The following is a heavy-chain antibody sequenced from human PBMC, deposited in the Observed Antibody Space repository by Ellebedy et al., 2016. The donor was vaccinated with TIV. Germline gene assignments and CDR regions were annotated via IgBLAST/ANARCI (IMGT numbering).Heavy chain of an antibody. CDR3: AKGRGGGSDTSAPRYYFDY. D-gene: IGHD3-22*01. CDR2: ISSSSSYI. CDR1: GFTFSSYW. Sequence: PGGSLRLSCAASGFTFSSYWMNWVRQAPGKGLEWVSSISSSSSYIYYADSVKGRFTISRDNAKNSLYLQMNSLRAEDTAVYYCAKGRGGGSDTSAPRYYFDYWGLGTLVTVSS. J-gene: IGHJ4*02. V-gene: IGHV3-21*04.